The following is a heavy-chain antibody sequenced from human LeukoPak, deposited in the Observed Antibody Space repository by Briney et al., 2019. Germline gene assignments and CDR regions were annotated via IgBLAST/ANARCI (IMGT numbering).Heavy chain of an antibody. CDR1: GYTFTDYY. J-gene: IGHJ6*03. CDR2: INPNSGGT. D-gene: IGHD6-13*01. V-gene: IGHV1-2*02. Sequence: ASVKVSCKASGYTFTDYYIHWVRQAPGQGLEWMGWINPNSGGTIYAQKFQGRVTMTRDTSISTAYMELRSLRSDDTAVYYCARVPLIAAAGHYMDVWGKGTTVTVSS. CDR3: ARVPLIAAAGHYMDV.